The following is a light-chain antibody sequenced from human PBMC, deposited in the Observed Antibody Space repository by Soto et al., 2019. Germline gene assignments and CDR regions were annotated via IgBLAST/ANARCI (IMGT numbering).Light chain of an antibody. CDR1: QDISNY. CDR3: QKYNSAPRT. Sequence: DIQMTQSPSSLSASVGDRVTITCRASQDISNYLAWCQQKPGKVPKLLIYAASTLQSGVPSRFSGSGSGTDFTLTISSLQPEDVATYYCQKYNSAPRTFGGGTKVEIK. J-gene: IGKJ4*01. V-gene: IGKV1-27*01. CDR2: AAS.